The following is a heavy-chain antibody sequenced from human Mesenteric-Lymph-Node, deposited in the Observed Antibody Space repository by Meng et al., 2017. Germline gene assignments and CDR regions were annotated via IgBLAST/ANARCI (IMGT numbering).Heavy chain of an antibody. J-gene: IGHJ6*02. Sequence: GESLKISCAASGFIFNSNAMHWVRQTPGKGLEWVAVIASDGTNKDYADSVKGRFTISRDNSKRMLFLQMSSLRGDDTSVYYCATVAPGMVGAVAGDGHYYYGMDVWGRGTTVTVSS. V-gene: IGHV3-30*04. CDR2: IASDGTNK. CDR3: ATVAPGMVGAVAGDGHYYYGMDV. CDR1: GFIFNSNA. D-gene: IGHD6-19*01.